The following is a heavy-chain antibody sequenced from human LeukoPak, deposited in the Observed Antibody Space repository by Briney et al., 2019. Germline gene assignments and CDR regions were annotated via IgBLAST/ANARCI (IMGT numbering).Heavy chain of an antibody. V-gene: IGHV3-7*01. CDR1: GFTFSHYW. CDR3: AKDSSGYYLGYYFDY. CDR2: TNQDGSDK. D-gene: IGHD3-22*01. Sequence: GGSLRLSCAASGFTFSHYWMTWVRQAPGKGLEWVANTNQDGSDKYYVDSVQGRFTISRDNAKNTLYLQMNSLRAEDTAVYYCAKDSSGYYLGYYFDYWGQGTLVTVSS. J-gene: IGHJ4*02.